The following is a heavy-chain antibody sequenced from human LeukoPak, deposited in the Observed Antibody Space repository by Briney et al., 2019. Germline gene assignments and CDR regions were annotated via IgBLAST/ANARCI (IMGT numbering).Heavy chain of an antibody. J-gene: IGHJ4*02. CDR1: GFTFSSYA. CDR3: ARDSRFLQYPDY. CDR2: ISYDGSNK. Sequence: GGSLRLSCAASGFTFSSYAMHWVRQAPGKGLEWVAVISYDGSNKYYADSVKGRFTISRDNSKNTLYLQMNSLRAEDTAVYYCARDSRFLQYPDYWGQGTLVTVSS. V-gene: IGHV3-30-3*01. D-gene: IGHD4-11*01.